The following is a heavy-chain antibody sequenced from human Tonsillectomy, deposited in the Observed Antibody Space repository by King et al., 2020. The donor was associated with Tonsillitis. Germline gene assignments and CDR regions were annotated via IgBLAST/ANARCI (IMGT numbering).Heavy chain of an antibody. V-gene: IGHV4-39*07. CDR2: IYYTGST. J-gene: IGHJ4*02. CDR1: GGSISRSSYY. CDR3: ARLREALDY. Sequence: LQLQESGPGLLKPSETLSLTCSVSGGSISRSSYYWGWIRQPPGKGLEWIGSIYYTGSTYYNPSLNSRVTISVDTSKNQFSLRLSSVTAVDTAVYYCARLREALDYWGQGTLVTVSS. D-gene: IGHD1-26*01.